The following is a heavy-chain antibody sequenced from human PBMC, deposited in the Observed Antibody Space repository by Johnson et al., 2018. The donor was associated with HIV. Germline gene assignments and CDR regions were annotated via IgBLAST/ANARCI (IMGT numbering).Heavy chain of an antibody. CDR3: ARAYYDSRGYYPHAFHV. Sequence: QMQLVESGGGVVQPGRSLRLSCAASGFTFNSYAMHWVRQAPGRGLEWVAVISYDGSNKYYADSVKGRFTISRDNSKNTLYLQMNRLRAEDTAVYYCARAYYDSRGYYPHAFHVWGQGTMVTVSS. CDR2: ISYDGSNK. CDR1: GFTFNSYA. V-gene: IGHV3-30-3*01. D-gene: IGHD3-22*01. J-gene: IGHJ3*01.